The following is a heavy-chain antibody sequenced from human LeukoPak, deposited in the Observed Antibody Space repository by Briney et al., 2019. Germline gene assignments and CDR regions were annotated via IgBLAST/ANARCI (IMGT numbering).Heavy chain of an antibody. Sequence: ASVKVSCKASGYTFTSYAMHWVRQAPGQRLEWMGWINAGNGNTKYSQKFQGRVTITRDTSASTAYMELSSLRSEDTAVYYCATDFLYYDSSGYTNWFDPWGQGTLVTVSS. CDR2: INAGNGNT. CDR1: GYTFTSYA. D-gene: IGHD3-22*01. CDR3: ATDFLYYDSSGYTNWFDP. V-gene: IGHV1-3*01. J-gene: IGHJ5*02.